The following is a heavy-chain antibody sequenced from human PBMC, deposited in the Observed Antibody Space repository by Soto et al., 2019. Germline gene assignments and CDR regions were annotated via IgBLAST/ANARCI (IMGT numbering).Heavy chain of an antibody. D-gene: IGHD4-17*01. CDR1: GGSFSGYY. J-gene: IGHJ5*02. V-gene: IGHV4-34*01. CDR2: INHSGST. CDR3: ARGVIGYGGNSGWFDP. Sequence: SETLSLTCAVYGGSFSGYYWSWIRQPPGKGLEWIGEINHSGSTNYNPSLKSRVTISVDTSKNQFSLKLSSVTTADTAVYYCARGVIGYGGNSGWFDPWGQGTLVTVSS.